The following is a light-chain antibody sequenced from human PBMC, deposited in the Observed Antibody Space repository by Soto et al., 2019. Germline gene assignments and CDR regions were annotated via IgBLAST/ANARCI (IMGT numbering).Light chain of an antibody. Sequence: DIQMTQSPSTLSASVGDRVTITCRASQGISTWLAWYQQKPGKAPKVLIYDASRLESGGPLRFSGSGSGTYFTLTNTAVYSHAFAHYSYQQYNTYRGTVGQVT. J-gene: IGKJ1*01. CDR2: DAS. V-gene: IGKV1-5*01. CDR1: QGISTW. CDR3: QQYNTYRGT.